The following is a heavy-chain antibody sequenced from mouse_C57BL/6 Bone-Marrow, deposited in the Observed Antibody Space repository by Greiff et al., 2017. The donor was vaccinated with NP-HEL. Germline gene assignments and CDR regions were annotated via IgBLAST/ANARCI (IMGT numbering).Heavy chain of an antibody. Sequence: EVQLVESGPGLVKPSQSLSLACSVTGYSITSGYYWNWIRQFPGNKLEWMGYISYDGSNNYNPSLKNRISITRDTSKNQFFLKLNSVTTEDTATYYCARDRYYGSSYFVDYGGQGTTLTVSS. CDR3: ARDRYYGSSYFVDY. J-gene: IGHJ2*01. CDR2: ISYDGSN. CDR1: GYSITSGYY. D-gene: IGHD1-1*01. V-gene: IGHV3-6*01.